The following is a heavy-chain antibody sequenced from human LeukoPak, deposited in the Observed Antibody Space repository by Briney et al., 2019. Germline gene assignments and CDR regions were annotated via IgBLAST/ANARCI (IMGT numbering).Heavy chain of an antibody. V-gene: IGHV4-61*02. J-gene: IGHJ2*01. CDR1: GGSISSGSYY. CDR3: ARDPNYDYVWGSYRNYWYFDL. CDR2: IYTSGST. Sequence: SETLSLTCTVSGGSISSGSYYWSWIRQPAGKGLEWIGRIYTSGSTNYNPSLKSRVTISVDTSKNQFSLKLSSVTAADTAVYYCARDPNYDYVWGSYRNYWYFDLWGRGTLVTVSS. D-gene: IGHD3-16*02.